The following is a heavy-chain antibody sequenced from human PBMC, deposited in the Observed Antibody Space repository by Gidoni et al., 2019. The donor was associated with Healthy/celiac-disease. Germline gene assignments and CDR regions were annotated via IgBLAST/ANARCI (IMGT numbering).Heavy chain of an antibody. Sequence: QLQLQESGPGLVKPSETLSLTCTVSGGSISSSSYYWGWIRQPPGKVLEWIGSIYYSGRTYYNPSLKSRVTISVDTSKNQFSLKLSSVTAADTAVYYCARMLRLHFDYWGQGTLVTVSS. CDR2: IYYSGRT. CDR3: ARMLRLHFDY. J-gene: IGHJ4*02. CDR1: GGSISSSSYY. V-gene: IGHV4-39*01. D-gene: IGHD2-15*01.